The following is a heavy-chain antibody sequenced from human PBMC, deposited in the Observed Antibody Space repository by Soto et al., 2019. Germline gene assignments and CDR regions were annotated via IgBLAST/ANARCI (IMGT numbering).Heavy chain of an antibody. CDR3: ATGQADGTILKH. CDR2: FDPEDGET. Sequence: ASVKVSCKVSGYTLTELSMHWVRQAPGKGLEWMGGFDPEDGETIYAQKFQGRVTMTEDTSTDTAYMELSSLRSEDTAVYYCATGQADGTILKHWGQGTLVIVSS. D-gene: IGHD1-7*01. J-gene: IGHJ1*01. V-gene: IGHV1-24*01. CDR1: GYTLTELS.